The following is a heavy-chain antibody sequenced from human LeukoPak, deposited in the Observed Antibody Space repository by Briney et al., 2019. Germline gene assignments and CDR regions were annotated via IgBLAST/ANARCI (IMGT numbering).Heavy chain of an antibody. CDR3: ARALYSSSDPFDY. CDR1: GFTFSDYY. D-gene: IGHD6-6*01. Sequence: PGGSLRLSCAASGFTFSDYYMNWIRQAPGKGLEWVSYISSSGSTIYYADSVKGRFTISRDNAKNSLYLQMNSLRDEDTAVYYCARALYSSSDPFDYWGQGTLVTVSS. V-gene: IGHV3-11*04. J-gene: IGHJ4*02. CDR2: ISSSGSTI.